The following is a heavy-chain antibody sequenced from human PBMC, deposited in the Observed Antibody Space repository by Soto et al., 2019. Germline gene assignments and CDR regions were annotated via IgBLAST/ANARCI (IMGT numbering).Heavy chain of an antibody. D-gene: IGHD2-21*02. CDR2: ISYDGTNK. CDR1: GFTFRNFG. CDR3: AKAVPPFVVVTASDY. J-gene: IGHJ4*02. Sequence: GGSLRLSCAASGFTFRNFGMHWVRQAPGKGLEWVAVISYDGTNKYYADSVKGRFTISRDNSKNTLYLQINSLRAEDTAVYYCAKAVPPFVVVTASDYWGQGTLVTVSS. V-gene: IGHV3-30*18.